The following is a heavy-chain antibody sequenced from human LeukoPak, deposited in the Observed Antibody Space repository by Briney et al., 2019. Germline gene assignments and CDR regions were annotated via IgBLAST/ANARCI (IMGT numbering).Heavy chain of an antibody. J-gene: IGHJ4*02. Sequence: PSETLSLTCAVYGGSFSGYYWSWIRQPPGKGLEWIGEINDSGSTNYNPSLKSRVTISVDTSKNQFSLKLSSVAAADTAVYYCARGGGDRSAAAAGTIDYWGQGTLVTVSS. CDR3: ARGGGDRSAAAAGTIDY. CDR1: GGSFSGYY. CDR2: INDSGST. V-gene: IGHV4-34*01. D-gene: IGHD6-13*01.